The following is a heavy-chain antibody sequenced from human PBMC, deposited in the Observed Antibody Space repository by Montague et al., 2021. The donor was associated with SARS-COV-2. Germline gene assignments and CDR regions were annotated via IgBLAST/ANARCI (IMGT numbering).Heavy chain of an antibody. CDR2: INHSGST. V-gene: IGHV4-34*01. Sequence: SETLSLTCAVYGGSFSGYYWSWIRQPPGKGLEWIGEINHSGSTNYTPSLKSRVTISVDTSKNQFSLKLSSMTAADTAVYYCARVRYYGSGTSLGMDVWGQGTTVTVSS. J-gene: IGHJ6*02. D-gene: IGHD3-10*01. CDR1: GGSFSGYY. CDR3: ARVRYYGSGTSLGMDV.